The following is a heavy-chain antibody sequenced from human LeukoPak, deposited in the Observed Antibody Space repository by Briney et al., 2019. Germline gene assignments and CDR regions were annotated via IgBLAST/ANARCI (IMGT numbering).Heavy chain of an antibody. Sequence: GGSLRLSCAASGFTFSSYSMNWVRQAPGKGLEWVSSISSSSSYIYYADSVKGRFTISGDNAKNSLYLQMNSLRAEDTAVYYCARGGAVAGYYFDYWGQGTLVTVSS. J-gene: IGHJ4*02. V-gene: IGHV3-21*01. CDR1: GFTFSSYS. CDR2: ISSSSSYI. D-gene: IGHD6-19*01. CDR3: ARGGAVAGYYFDY.